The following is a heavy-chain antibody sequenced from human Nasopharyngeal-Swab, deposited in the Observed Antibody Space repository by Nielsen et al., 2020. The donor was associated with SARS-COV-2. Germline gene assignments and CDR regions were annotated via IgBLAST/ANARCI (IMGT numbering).Heavy chain of an antibody. Sequence: SVKVSCKASGGTFSSYAISWVRQAPGQGLEWMGVIIPIFGTANYAQKFQGRVTITADESTSTAYMELSSLRSEDTAVYYCARPYYGSGTGAFDIWGQGTMVTVSS. J-gene: IGHJ3*02. CDR2: IIPIFGTA. CDR3: ARPYYGSGTGAFDI. V-gene: IGHV1-69*13. D-gene: IGHD3-10*01. CDR1: GGTFSSYA.